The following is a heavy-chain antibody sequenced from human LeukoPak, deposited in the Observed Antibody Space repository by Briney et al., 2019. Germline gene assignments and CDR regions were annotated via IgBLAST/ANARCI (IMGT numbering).Heavy chain of an antibody. J-gene: IGHJ4*02. CDR3: ARGLRKGPGDYICY. V-gene: IGHV3-53*01. Sequence: PGGSLRLSCALSGLIVSSNSMSWVRQAPGKGLEWVSVIYTGGDTYYVDSVKGRFTVPRDNSKNNLYLQMNSLRPEDTTVYYCARGLRKGPGDYICYWGQGTRVTVSA. CDR2: IYTGGDT. CDR1: GLIVSSNS. D-gene: IGHD7-27*01.